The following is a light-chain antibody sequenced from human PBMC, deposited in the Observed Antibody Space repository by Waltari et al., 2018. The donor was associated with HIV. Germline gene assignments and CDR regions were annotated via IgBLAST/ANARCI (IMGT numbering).Light chain of an antibody. V-gene: IGLV1-44*01. CDR1: ASNIGANS. Sequence: QSMLTQSPSASGTPGQRVTISCSGGASNIGANSVTWYQQLPGTAPSLLIYTNDQRPSGVPDRFSGSKSGTSASLVISGLHSEDEAAYYCSTWDDTLSGHVVFGGGTTLTVL. J-gene: IGLJ2*01. CDR2: TND. CDR3: STWDDTLSGHVV.